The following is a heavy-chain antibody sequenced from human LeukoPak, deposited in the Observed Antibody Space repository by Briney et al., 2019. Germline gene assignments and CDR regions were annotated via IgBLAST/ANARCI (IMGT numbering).Heavy chain of an antibody. CDR1: RGTFSNYA. Sequence: SSVKVSCQASRGTFSNYAISWVRQAPGQALEWMGRIIPFFGTANYQHKFQGRVTTTTDESTSTAYMYLSSLSSEHTAVYYCARGALWLGESSDYWGQGTLVTVS. CDR3: ARGALWLGESSDY. D-gene: IGHD3-10*01. CDR2: IIPFFGTA. J-gene: IGHJ4*02. V-gene: IGHV1-69*05.